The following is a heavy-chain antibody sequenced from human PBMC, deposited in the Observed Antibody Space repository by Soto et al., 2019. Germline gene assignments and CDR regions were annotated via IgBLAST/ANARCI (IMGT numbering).Heavy chain of an antibody. Sequence: PVGSLRLSCTGLGFTLTNENMNWVRQAPGKGLEWVSSISSRSTFINYADSVKGRFTISRDNDKGLVYLQMNSLRADDTAMYYCAKDPSTGSADAWGLGTLVTVSS. CDR2: ISSRSTFI. V-gene: IGHV3-21*04. J-gene: IGHJ5*02. CDR1: GFTLTNEN. CDR3: AKDPSTGSADA. D-gene: IGHD3-9*01.